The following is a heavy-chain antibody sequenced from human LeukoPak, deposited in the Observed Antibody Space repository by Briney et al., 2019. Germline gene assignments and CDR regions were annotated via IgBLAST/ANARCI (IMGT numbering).Heavy chain of an antibody. D-gene: IGHD4-23*01. CDR1: GFTFTGYW. CDR3: ARDHDYGGNSDY. J-gene: IGHJ4*02. CDR2: IKQDGSGE. Sequence: GGSLRLSCAASGFTFTGYWMSWVRQAPGKGLEWVANIKQDGSGEYYVDSVKGRFTISRDNAKNSLYLQMNSLRAEDTAVYYCARDHDYGGNSDYWGQGTLVTVSS. V-gene: IGHV3-7*05.